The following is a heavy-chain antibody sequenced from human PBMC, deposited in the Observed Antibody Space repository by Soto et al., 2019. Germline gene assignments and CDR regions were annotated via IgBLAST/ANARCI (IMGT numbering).Heavy chain of an antibody. CDR3: ARTRSAWSDFHYYSLDV. CDR1: GFTFNSYG. D-gene: IGHD1-26*01. Sequence: VPLVESGGGVVQPGRSLRLSCAASGFTFNSYGMHWVRQGPGNGLEWVAFISYDSTKTYYADSVKGRFTISRDNSNSVLYVQMNSLTGEDTAVYYCARTRSAWSDFHYYSLDVWGQGTTVTVSS. V-gene: IGHV3-30*03. J-gene: IGHJ6*02. CDR2: ISYDSTKT.